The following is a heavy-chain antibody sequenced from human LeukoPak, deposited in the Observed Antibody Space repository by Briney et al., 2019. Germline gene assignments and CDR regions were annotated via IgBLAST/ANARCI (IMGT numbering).Heavy chain of an antibody. CDR2: FDPEDGET. V-gene: IGHV1-24*01. Sequence: ASLRLSCTVSGYTLSAFSMHWVRQAPGKGLEWMGGFDPEDGETIYAQKFKGRVTMSEDTSRDTVYMQLNSLRSEDTAVYYCATGSTYYYDSSGYYLFDYWGQGTLVTVSS. CDR1: GYTLSAFS. J-gene: IGHJ4*02. CDR3: ATGSTYYYDSSGYYLFDY. D-gene: IGHD3-22*01.